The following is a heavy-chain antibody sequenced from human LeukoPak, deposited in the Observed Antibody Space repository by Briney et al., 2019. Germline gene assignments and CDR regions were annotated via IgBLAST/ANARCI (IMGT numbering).Heavy chain of an antibody. Sequence: PGGSLRLSCAASGFTVSSNYMSWVRQAPGKGLEWVSVIYSGDSTYYADSVKGRFTISRDNSKNTLYLQMNSLRAEGTAVYYCARVAVTSVPMSLAFDIWGQGTMVTVSS. D-gene: IGHD4-17*01. CDR2: IYSGDST. V-gene: IGHV3-53*01. CDR1: GFTVSSNY. J-gene: IGHJ3*02. CDR3: ARVAVTSVPMSLAFDI.